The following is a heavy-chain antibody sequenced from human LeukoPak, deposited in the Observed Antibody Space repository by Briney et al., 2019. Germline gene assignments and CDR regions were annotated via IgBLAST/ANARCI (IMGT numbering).Heavy chain of an antibody. J-gene: IGHJ4*02. CDR3: ARDSVVPAAILYFDY. D-gene: IGHD2-2*02. Sequence: GGSLRLSCAASGFTFSSYWMSWVRRAPGKGLEWVANIKQDGSEKYYVDSVKGRFTISRDNAKNSLYLQMNSLRAEDTAVYYCARDSVVPAAILYFDYWGQGTLVTVSS. CDR1: GFTFSSYW. V-gene: IGHV3-7*01. CDR2: IKQDGSEK.